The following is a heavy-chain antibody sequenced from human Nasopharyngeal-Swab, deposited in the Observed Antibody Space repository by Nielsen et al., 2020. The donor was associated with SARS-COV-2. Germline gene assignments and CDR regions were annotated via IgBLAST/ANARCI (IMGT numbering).Heavy chain of an antibody. V-gene: IGHV3-11*05. Sequence: GESLKISCAASGFTFSDYYMSWIRQAPGKGLEWVSYISSSSSYTNYADSVKGRFTISRDNAKNSLYLQMNSLRAEDTAVYYCAREDWDADYYGSGSFDYWGQGTLVTVSS. CDR3: AREDWDADYYGSGSFDY. CDR2: ISSSSSYT. CDR1: GFTFSDYY. D-gene: IGHD3-10*01. J-gene: IGHJ4*02.